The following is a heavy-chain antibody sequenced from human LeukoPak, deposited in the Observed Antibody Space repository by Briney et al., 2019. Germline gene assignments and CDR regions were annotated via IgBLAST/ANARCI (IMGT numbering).Heavy chain of an antibody. D-gene: IGHD2-15*01. Sequence: ASVKVPCKASGYTFTSYGISWVRQAPGQGLEWMGWISAYNGNTNYAQKLQGRVTMTTDTSTSTAYMELRSLRSDDTAVYYCARDYCSGGSCYSRGPPGADYWGQGTLVTVSS. J-gene: IGHJ4*02. V-gene: IGHV1-18*01. CDR3: ARDYCSGGSCYSRGPPGADY. CDR2: ISAYNGNT. CDR1: GYTFTSYG.